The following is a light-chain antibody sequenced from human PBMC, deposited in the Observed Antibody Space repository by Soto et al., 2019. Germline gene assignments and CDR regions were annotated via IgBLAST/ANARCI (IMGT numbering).Light chain of an antibody. CDR3: QQYEYFPIT. J-gene: IGKJ5*01. CDR2: DAS. CDR1: HDIRKY. Sequence: DIQVYQTPSSLSASVGDRVTITCQASHDIRKYLNWYQQKPGKAPRXMIYDASNMEKGVPSRFTVIYYGTVGILILRSLTAEDSTTYDGQQYEYFPITFAQGTRLEN. V-gene: IGKV1-33*01.